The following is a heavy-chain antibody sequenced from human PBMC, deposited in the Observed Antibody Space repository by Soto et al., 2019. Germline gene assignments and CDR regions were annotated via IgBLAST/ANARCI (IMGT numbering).Heavy chain of an antibody. CDR2: TTSSGDVT. V-gene: IGHV3-23*01. CDR1: GFTFNKYA. Sequence: ESGGGLAQPGGSLRLSCGASGFTFNKYAVAWIRQAPGKGLAWVSSTTSSGDVTYYADSVKGRFTVSRDNSKYTLYLQMNSLRAEDTATYYCAKYSTTGASRLFDYWGQGTLVTVSA. J-gene: IGHJ4*02. D-gene: IGHD1-1*01. CDR3: AKYSTTGASRLFDY.